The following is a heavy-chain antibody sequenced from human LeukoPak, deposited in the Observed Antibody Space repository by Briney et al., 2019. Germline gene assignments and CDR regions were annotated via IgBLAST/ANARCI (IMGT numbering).Heavy chain of an antibody. CDR2: IYSDDDT. V-gene: IGHV2-5*02. CDR3: ARLSNIAPRPVDF. J-gene: IGHJ4*02. CDR1: GFSLATSEVG. Sequence: GPTLVKPTQTLTQTCTFSGFSLATSEVGVGWIRQPPGQALEWIALIYSDDDTRYSPPLKTRLTITKDTSKNQVVLTMTNMHPADTATYYCARLSNIAPRPVDFWGQGTLVTVSS. D-gene: IGHD6-6*01.